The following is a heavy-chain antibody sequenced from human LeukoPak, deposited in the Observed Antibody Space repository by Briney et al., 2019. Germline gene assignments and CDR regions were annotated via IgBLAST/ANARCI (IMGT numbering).Heavy chain of an antibody. CDR2: ISYDGSNK. CDR3: ARGGFGSIAAQRCDP. Sequence: PGGSLRLSCAASGFTFISYAMHWVRQAPGKGLEWVAVISYDGSNKYYADSVKGRFTISRDNSKNTLYLQMNSLRAEDTAGYYCARGGFGSIAAQRCDPWGQGTLVTVSS. D-gene: IGHD6-6*01. V-gene: IGHV3-30-3*01. J-gene: IGHJ5*02. CDR1: GFTFISYA.